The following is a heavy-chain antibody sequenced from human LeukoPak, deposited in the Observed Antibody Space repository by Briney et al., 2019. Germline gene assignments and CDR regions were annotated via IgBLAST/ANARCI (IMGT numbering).Heavy chain of an antibody. CDR1: GFTFSSYS. CDR3: ATQRVGASRTDY. CDR2: ISSSSSYI. D-gene: IGHD1-26*01. Sequence: GGSLRLSCAASGFTFSSYSMNWVRQAPGKGLEWVSSISSSSSYIYYADSVKGRFTISRDNAKNSLYLQMNSLRAEDTAVYYCATQRVGASRTDYWGQGTLVTVSS. J-gene: IGHJ4*02. V-gene: IGHV3-21*01.